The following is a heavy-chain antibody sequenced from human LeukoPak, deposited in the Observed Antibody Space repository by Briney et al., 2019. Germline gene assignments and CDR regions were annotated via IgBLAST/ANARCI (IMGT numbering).Heavy chain of an antibody. CDR1: GYTFTGYY. CDR3: ARDLFWTGFYYFDF. CDR2: INPNSGGT. D-gene: IGHD3/OR15-3a*01. J-gene: IGHJ4*02. V-gene: IGHV1-2*02. Sequence: GASVKVSCKASGYTFTGYYMHWVRQAPGQGLEWMGCINPNSGGTKYAQKFQGGVTLTRDTSISTAYMELSRLRSDDTAVYYCARDLFWTGFYYFDFWGQGTLVTVSS.